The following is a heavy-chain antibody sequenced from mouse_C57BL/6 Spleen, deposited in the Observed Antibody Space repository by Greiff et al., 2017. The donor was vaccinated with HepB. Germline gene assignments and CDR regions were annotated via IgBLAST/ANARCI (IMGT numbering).Heavy chain of an antibody. CDR3: ASLLPYYAMDY. Sequence: VQRVESGAELVKPGASVKLSCTASGFNITDYYLHWVKQRTEQGLEWIGRIDPEDGETKYAPKFQGKATITADTSSNTAYLQLSSLTSEDTAVYYCASLLPYYAMDYWGQGTSVTVSS. D-gene: IGHD1-1*01. V-gene: IGHV14-2*01. CDR1: GFNITDYY. CDR2: IDPEDGET. J-gene: IGHJ4*01.